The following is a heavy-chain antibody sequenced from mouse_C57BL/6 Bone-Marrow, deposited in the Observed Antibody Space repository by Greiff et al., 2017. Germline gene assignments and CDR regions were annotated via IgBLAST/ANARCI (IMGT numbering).Heavy chain of an antibody. CDR2: IYPGDGDT. V-gene: IGHV1-82*01. J-gene: IGHJ1*03. Sequence: VQLQESGPELVKPGASVTISCKASGYAFSSSWMNWVKQRPGKGLGWIGRIYPGDGDTNYNGKFKGKATLTADKSSSTAYMQLSSLTSEGSAVYFCARELRWYFDVWGTGTTVTVSS. CDR1: GYAFSSSW. CDR3: ARELRWYFDV. D-gene: IGHD4-1*01.